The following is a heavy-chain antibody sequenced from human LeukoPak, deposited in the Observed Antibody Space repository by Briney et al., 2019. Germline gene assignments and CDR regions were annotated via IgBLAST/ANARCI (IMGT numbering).Heavy chain of an antibody. V-gene: IGHV4-4*07. CDR3: ARADFWSGYYNY. D-gene: IGHD3-3*01. J-gene: IGHJ4*02. CDR1: GGSISGYY. CDR2: VYTSGSS. Sequence: PSETLSLTCTVSGGSISGYYWNWIRPPAGKGLEWIGRVYTSGSSTHNPSLKSRVTISLDKSKNQFSLKLSSVPAADTAVYYCARADFWSGYYNYWGQGTLVTVSS.